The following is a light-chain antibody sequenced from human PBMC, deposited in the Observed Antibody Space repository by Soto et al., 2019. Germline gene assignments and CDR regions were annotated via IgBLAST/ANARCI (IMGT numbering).Light chain of an antibody. CDR3: ETWDSNHS. V-gene: IGLV4-60*02. CDR1: SGHNNYI. Sequence: QTVVTQSSSASASLGSSVKLTCTLSSGHNNYIIAWHQQQPGQAPRFLMKVDGSGSYDKGSGVPDRFSGSSSGPDRYRTISILQCEDEADYCCETWDSNHSFGGGTKLTVL. J-gene: IGLJ3*02. CDR2: VDGSGSY.